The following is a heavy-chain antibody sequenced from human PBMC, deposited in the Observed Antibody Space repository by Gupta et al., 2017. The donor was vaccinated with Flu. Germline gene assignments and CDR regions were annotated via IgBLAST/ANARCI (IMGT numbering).Heavy chain of an antibody. D-gene: IGHD5-12*01. CDR2: LYYRGRT. V-gene: IGHV4-59*01. CDR3: ARSGFSGYDGHFDY. Sequence: QVQLQESGPGLVKLSETLSLTCSVSGCYIRSYYWSWSRQPPGKGLEWIGYLYYRGRTNYNPALEGRVTISIDTSKNQFSLDLSSVTAADTAVYYCARSGFSGYDGHFDYWGQGTLVTVSS. J-gene: IGHJ4*02. CDR1: GCYIRSYY.